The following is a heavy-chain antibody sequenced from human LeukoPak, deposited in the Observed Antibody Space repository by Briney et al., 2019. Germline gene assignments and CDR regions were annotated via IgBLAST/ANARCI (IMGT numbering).Heavy chain of an antibody. CDR3: ARDSAKYYDFWSGRETGYMDV. Sequence: PGGSLRLSCAASGFTFSSYAMHWVRQAPGKGLEWVAVISYDGSNKYYADSVKGRFTISRDNSKDTLYLQMNSLRAEDTAVYYCARDSAKYYDFWSGRETGYMDVWGKGTTVTVSS. CDR1: GFTFSSYA. CDR2: ISYDGSNK. D-gene: IGHD3-3*01. J-gene: IGHJ6*03. V-gene: IGHV3-30*01.